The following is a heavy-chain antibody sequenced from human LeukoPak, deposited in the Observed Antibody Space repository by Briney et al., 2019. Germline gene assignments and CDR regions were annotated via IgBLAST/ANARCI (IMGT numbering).Heavy chain of an antibody. CDR3: ARVPPDYYDSSGYFEPFDI. J-gene: IGHJ3*02. CDR1: GYTFTSYG. D-gene: IGHD3-22*01. V-gene: IGHV1-18*01. Sequence: ASVKVSCKASGYTFTSYGISWVRQAPGQGLEWMGWISAYNGNTNYAQKLQGRVTMTTDTSTSTAYMELRSLRSDGTAVYYCARVPPDYYDSSGYFEPFDIWGQGTMVTVSS. CDR2: ISAYNGNT.